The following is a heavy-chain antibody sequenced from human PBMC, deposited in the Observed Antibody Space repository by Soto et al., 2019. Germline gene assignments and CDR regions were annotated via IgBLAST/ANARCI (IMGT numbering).Heavy chain of an antibody. Sequence: SVKVSCKASGGTFSSYAISWVRQAPGQGLEWMGGIIPIFGTANYAQKFQGRVTITADKSTSTAYMELSSLRSEDTAVYYCARTGLYGSGSYYCFDPWGQGTLVTVSS. CDR1: GGTFSSYA. CDR2: IIPIFGTA. J-gene: IGHJ5*02. CDR3: ARTGLYGSGSYYCFDP. D-gene: IGHD3-10*01. V-gene: IGHV1-69*06.